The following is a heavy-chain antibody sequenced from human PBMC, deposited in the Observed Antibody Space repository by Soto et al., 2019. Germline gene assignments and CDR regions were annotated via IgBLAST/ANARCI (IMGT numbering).Heavy chain of an antibody. D-gene: IGHD2-2*01. CDR3: ASVPIWCGSSSCYTEGFDS. V-gene: IGHV3-23*01. Sequence: EVQLLDSGGGWVQPGGSLRLSCVASGFVFSDYAMSWVRQAPGKGLGWISAISAGGSDTYYADSVKGRFTVSRVNSKNTLYLQMNPLRAEDTAIYYCASVPIWCGSSSCYTEGFDSWGQGTLVTVSS. J-gene: IGHJ4*02. CDR1: GFVFSDYA. CDR2: ISAGGSDT.